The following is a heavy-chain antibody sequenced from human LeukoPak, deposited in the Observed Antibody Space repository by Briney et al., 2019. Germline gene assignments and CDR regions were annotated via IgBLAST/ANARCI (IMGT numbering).Heavy chain of an antibody. V-gene: IGHV4-34*01. CDR3: AGGYCSSTSCHRYFDY. J-gene: IGHJ4*02. CDR1: GGSFSGYH. Sequence: SETLSLTCAVYGGSFSGYHWSWIRQPPGKGLEWIGEINHSGSTNYNPSLKSRVTISVDTSKNQFSLKLSSVTAADTAVYYCAGGYCSSTSCHRYFDYWGQGTLVTVSS. CDR2: INHSGST. D-gene: IGHD2-2*01.